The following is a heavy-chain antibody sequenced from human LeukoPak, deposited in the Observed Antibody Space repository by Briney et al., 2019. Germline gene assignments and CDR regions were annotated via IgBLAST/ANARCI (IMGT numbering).Heavy chain of an antibody. Sequence: ASVKVSCKASGYTFTSYDINWVRQATGQGLEWMGWMNPNSGNTGYAQKFQGRVTITRNTSISTAYMELSSLRSEDTAVYYCARGRGGDSGSNDYYYYYMDVWGKGTTVTVSS. D-gene: IGHD6-6*01. CDR3: ARGRGGDSGSNDYYYYYMDV. CDR1: GYTFTSYD. V-gene: IGHV1-8*03. J-gene: IGHJ6*03. CDR2: MNPNSGNT.